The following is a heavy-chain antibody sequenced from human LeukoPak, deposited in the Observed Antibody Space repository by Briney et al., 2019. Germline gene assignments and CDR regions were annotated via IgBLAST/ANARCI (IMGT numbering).Heavy chain of an antibody. Sequence: GGSLRLSCAASGFTFSSYGMSWVRQAPGKGLEWVSAISGSGGSTYYADSVKGRFTISRDNSKNTLYLQINSLRAADTAVYYCAKVRSSGYYTDFDYWGQGTLVTVSS. CDR3: AKVRSSGYYTDFDY. J-gene: IGHJ4*02. D-gene: IGHD3-22*01. V-gene: IGHV3-23*01. CDR2: ISGSGGST. CDR1: GFTFSSYG.